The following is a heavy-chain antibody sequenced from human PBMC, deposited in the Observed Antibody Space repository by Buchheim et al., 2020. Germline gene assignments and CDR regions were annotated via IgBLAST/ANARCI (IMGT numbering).Heavy chain of an antibody. J-gene: IGHJ6*02. CDR2: ISYDGSNK. CDR1: GFTFSSYG. D-gene: IGHD5-12*01. Sequence: QVQLVESGGGVVQPGRSLRLSCAASGFTFSSYGMHWVRQAPGKGLEWVAVISYDGSNKYYADSVKGRFTISRDNSKHTLYLQMNSLRAEDTAVYYCAKDLAPPRYYYGMDVWGQGTT. CDR3: AKDLAPPRYYYGMDV. V-gene: IGHV3-30*18.